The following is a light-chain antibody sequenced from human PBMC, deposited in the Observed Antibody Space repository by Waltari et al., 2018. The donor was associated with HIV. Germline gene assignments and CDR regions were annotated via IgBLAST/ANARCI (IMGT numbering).Light chain of an antibody. CDR2: DVT. CDR3: CSYAGSYTLI. Sequence: QSALTQPRSVSGSPGQSVTISCTGTSSDVGGYTYFSWFQHHPGKAPKLMIYDVTKRPSGVPDRFSGSKSGNTASLTISGLQSEDEADYYCCSYAGSYTLIFGGGTKLTVL. V-gene: IGLV2-11*01. J-gene: IGLJ2*01. CDR1: SSDVGGYTY.